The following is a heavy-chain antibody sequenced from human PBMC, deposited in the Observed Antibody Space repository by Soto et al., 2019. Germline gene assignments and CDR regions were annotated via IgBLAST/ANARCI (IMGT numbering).Heavy chain of an antibody. CDR1: GFTFTRYS. V-gene: IGHV3-21*06. J-gene: IGHJ4*02. CDR2: ISSTTNYI. Sequence: RLSCAASGFTFTRYSMNWVRQAPGKGLEWVSSISSTTNYIYYGDSMKGRFTISRDNAKNSLYLEMNSLRAEDTAVYYCARESEDLTSNFDYLGQGXLVIVYS. CDR3: ARESEDLTSNFDY.